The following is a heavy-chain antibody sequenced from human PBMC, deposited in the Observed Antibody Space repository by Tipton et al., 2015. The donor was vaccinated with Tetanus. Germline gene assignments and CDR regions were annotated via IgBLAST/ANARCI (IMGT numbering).Heavy chain of an antibody. V-gene: IGHV3-30-3*01. J-gene: IGHJ6*02. CDR3: ARGLCTPQRGTGNYYCGMDV. CDR1: GFTFSSYA. Sequence: SLRLSCAASGFTFSSYAMHWVRQAPGKGLEWVAVISYDGSNKYYADSVKGRFTISRDNSKNTLYLQMNSLRAEDTAVYYCARGLCTPQRGTGNYYCGMDVWGQGTAVTVSS. CDR2: ISYDGSNK. D-gene: IGHD7-27*01.